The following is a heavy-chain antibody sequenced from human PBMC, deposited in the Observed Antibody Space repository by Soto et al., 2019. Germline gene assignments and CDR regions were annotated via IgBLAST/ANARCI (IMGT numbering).Heavy chain of an antibody. D-gene: IGHD1-20*01. CDR3: ARLKARINWTFDY. CDR2: IYPGDSDT. Sequence: GESLRISCKGSGYSFTSYWTGWVRQMPGKGLEWMGIIYPGDSDTRYSPSFQGQVTISADKSISTAYLQWSSLKASDTAMYYCARLKARINWTFDYWGQGTLVTVSS. CDR1: GYSFTSYW. J-gene: IGHJ4*02. V-gene: IGHV5-51*01.